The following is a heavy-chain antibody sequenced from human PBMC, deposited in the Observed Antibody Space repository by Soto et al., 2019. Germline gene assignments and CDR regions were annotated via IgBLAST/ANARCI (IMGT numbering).Heavy chain of an antibody. Sequence: QVQLLESGPGLVKPSQTLSLTCTVSGGSISRSAFYWSWIRQRPGKGLERITYIYDSGSSYYSPSLKSRATISVDTSKNQFSLKLSSVTAADTAMYYCARRSSLKDAFDIWGQGTMVTVSA. CDR1: GGSISRSAFY. V-gene: IGHV4-31*03. CDR2: IYDSGSS. J-gene: IGHJ3*02. CDR3: ARRSSLKDAFDI.